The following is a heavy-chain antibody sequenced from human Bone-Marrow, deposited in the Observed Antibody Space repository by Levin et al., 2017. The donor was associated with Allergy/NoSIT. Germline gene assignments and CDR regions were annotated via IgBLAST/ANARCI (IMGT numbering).Heavy chain of an antibody. CDR1: GFTFDKYA. D-gene: IGHD3-10*01. CDR2: ITASGGST. V-gene: IGHV3-23*01. CDR3: ASSPHPLGGVHDY. J-gene: IGHJ4*02. Sequence: QPGGSLRLSCAASGFTFDKYAMSWVRQAQGKGLQWVSDITASGGSTHYRDSVRGRFTISRDNFNSMLYLQMTNLRAEDTAVYYCASSPHPLGGVHDYWGQGTLVAVSS.